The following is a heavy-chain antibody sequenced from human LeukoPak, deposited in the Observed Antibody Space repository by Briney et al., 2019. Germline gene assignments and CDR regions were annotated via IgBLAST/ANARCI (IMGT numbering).Heavy chain of an antibody. CDR1: GFTVSSNY. CDR2: IYSGGST. Sequence: GGSLRLSCAASGFTVSSNYMSWVRQAPGKGLEWVSVIYSGGSTYYADSVKGRFTISRDNSKNTLYLQMNSLRAEDTAVYYCASGSPTYQLPPLDYWGQGTLVTVSS. CDR3: ASGSPTYQLPPLDY. D-gene: IGHD2-2*01. V-gene: IGHV3-66*01. J-gene: IGHJ4*02.